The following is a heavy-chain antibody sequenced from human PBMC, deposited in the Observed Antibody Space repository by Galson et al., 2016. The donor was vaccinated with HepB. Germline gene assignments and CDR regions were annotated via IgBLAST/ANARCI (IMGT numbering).Heavy chain of an antibody. V-gene: IGHV4-61*01. CDR1: GASVSSESYY. CDR2: VFDSGRT. Sequence: ETLSLTCSVSGASVSSESYYWNWIRQPPGKGLEWIGYVFDSGRTNYNPSLKSRATISVDTSSNQFSLKLSFVTAADTAVYYCARWHFSAGDYWGQGILVTVSS. J-gene: IGHJ4*02. CDR3: ARWHFSAGDY. D-gene: IGHD2/OR15-2a*01.